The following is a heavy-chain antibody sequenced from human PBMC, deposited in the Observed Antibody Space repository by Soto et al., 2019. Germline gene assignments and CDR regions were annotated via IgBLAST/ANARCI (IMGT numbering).Heavy chain of an antibody. V-gene: IGHV3-23*01. J-gene: IGHJ4*02. D-gene: IGHD2-15*01. CDR2: ISSSGGST. CDR1: GFTFSSYA. Sequence: GGSLSLSCAASGFTFSSYAMSWVRQAPGKGLDWVSAISSSGGSTYYADSVKGRFTISRDNSKNTLYLQMNSLRAEDTAVYYCAKRGYCSGGNCYSFDYWGQGTLVTVSS. CDR3: AKRGYCSGGNCYSFDY.